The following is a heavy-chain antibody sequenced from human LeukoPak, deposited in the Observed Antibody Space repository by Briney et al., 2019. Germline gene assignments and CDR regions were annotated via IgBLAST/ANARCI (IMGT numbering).Heavy chain of an antibody. J-gene: IGHJ3*02. CDR2: IRYDGSNK. V-gene: IGHV3-30*02. Sequence: GSLRLSCAASGFTFSSYGMHWVRQAPGKGLEWVAFIRYDGSNKYYADSVKGRFTISRDNSKNMLYLQMNSLRAKDTAVYYCAKALRVVGATLMDAFDIWGQGTMVTVSS. CDR3: AKALRVVGATLMDAFDI. CDR1: GFTFSSYG. D-gene: IGHD1-26*01.